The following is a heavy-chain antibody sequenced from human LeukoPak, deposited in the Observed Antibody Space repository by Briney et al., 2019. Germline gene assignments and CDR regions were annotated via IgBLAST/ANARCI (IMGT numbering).Heavy chain of an antibody. J-gene: IGHJ4*02. Sequence: PGGSLRLSCAASGFTFSSYSMNWVRQAPGKGLEWVSSISSSSSYIYYADSVKGRFTISRGNAKNSLYLQMNSLRAEDTAVYYCARAEGDSSSWYRYWGQGTLVTVSS. CDR1: GFTFSSYS. CDR3: ARAEGDSSSWYRY. V-gene: IGHV3-21*01. D-gene: IGHD6-13*01. CDR2: ISSSSSYI.